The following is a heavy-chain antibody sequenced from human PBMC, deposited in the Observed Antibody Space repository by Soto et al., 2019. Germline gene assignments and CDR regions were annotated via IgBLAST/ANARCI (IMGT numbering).Heavy chain of an antibody. J-gene: IGHJ4*02. D-gene: IGHD3-22*01. CDR1: GFTFGYYA. V-gene: IGHV3-9*01. CDR2: ISWNGGSL. CDR3: AKDKYSDSSGYPDY. Sequence: GGSLRLSCAASGFTFGYYAMHWVRQAPGKGLEWVSGISWNGGSLGYADSVKARSTISRDNAKNSLYLQMNSLSAEDTALYYCAKDKYSDSSGYPDYWGQGTLVTVSS.